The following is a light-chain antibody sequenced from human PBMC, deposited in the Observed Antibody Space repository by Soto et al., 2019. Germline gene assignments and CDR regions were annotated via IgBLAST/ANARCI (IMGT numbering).Light chain of an antibody. J-gene: IGKJ1*01. CDR3: QHYKMYSPWT. CDR2: DVS. Sequence: IQLTQSPSSLSASVGDRVTITCRASQGIRNDLGWYQQKPGKAPKLLIYDVSSLQSGVPSRFSGSGSGTEFTLTISSLQPDDFATYYCQHYKMYSPWTFGQGTKVDI. V-gene: IGKV1-17*01. CDR1: QGIRND.